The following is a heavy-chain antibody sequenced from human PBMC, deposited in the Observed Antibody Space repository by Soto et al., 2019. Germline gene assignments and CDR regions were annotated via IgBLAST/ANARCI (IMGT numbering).Heavy chain of an antibody. Sequence: QVQLVQSGAEVKKPGASVKVSCKASGYTFTGYYMHWVRQAPGHGLEWMGWINPNSGGTNYAQKFQGWVTMTRDTSISTAYMELSRLRADDTAVYYCARDPCPLTELRGSAFDIWGQGTMVTVSS. D-gene: IGHD1-7*01. CDR1: GYTFTGYY. J-gene: IGHJ3*02. V-gene: IGHV1-2*04. CDR3: ARDPCPLTELRGSAFDI. CDR2: INPNSGGT.